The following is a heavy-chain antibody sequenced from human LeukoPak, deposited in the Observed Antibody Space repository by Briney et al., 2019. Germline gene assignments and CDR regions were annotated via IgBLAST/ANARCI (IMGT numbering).Heavy chain of an antibody. CDR3: ARGSIAVTGDFDF. V-gene: IGHV3-74*01. CDR1: GFTFSSYW. CDR2: IDSDGSGP. D-gene: IGHD6-19*01. J-gene: IGHJ4*02. Sequence: PGGSLRLSCAASGFTFSSYWMHWVRQTPGKGLVWVSLIDSDGSGPTYADSVKGRFTISRDNSKNTLYLQMNSLRAEDTAVYYCARGSIAVTGDFDFWGQGTLVTVSS.